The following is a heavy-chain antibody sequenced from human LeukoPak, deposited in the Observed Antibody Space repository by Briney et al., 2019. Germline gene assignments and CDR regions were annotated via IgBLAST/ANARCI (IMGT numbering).Heavy chain of an antibody. CDR3: AKGGKWNVTPFDY. J-gene: IGHJ4*02. V-gene: IGHV3-23*01. D-gene: IGHD1-1*01. Sequence: GGSLRLSCAASGFTFTSYSMNWVRQAPGKGLEWVSTISSGGGSTYYADSVKGRFTISRDNSKNTLYLQVNSLRAEDTAVYYCAKGGKWNVTPFDYWGQGTLVTVSS. CDR2: ISSGGGST. CDR1: GFTFTSYS.